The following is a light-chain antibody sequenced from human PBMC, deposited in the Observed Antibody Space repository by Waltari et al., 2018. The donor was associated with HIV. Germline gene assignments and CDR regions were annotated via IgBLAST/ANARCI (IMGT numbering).Light chain of an antibody. V-gene: IGLV2-8*01. Sequence: QSALTQPPSASGSPGQSVTISCTGTSSDVGGYDYVSWYQQHPGKAPKLMISEVNKRPSGVPDRFSGSRSGNTASLTVSGLQAEDEAQYYCSSYAGRNTLLFGGGTKLTVL. CDR3: SSYAGRNTLL. CDR2: EVN. J-gene: IGLJ2*01. CDR1: SSDVGGYDY.